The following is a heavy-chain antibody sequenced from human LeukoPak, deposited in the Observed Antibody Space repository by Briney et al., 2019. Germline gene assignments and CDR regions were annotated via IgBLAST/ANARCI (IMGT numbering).Heavy chain of an antibody. Sequence: GGSLRLSCAASGFTFSSYVMNWVRQAPGKGLEWVSSISDNGVTRYYADSVKGRFTISRDNSDNTVYLQMNSLRAEDTAIHCCAKAPAPYYYYYGMDVWGQGTAVTVSS. CDR2: ISDNGVTR. CDR1: GFTFSSYV. J-gene: IGHJ6*02. CDR3: AKAPAPYYYYYGMDV. V-gene: IGHV3-23*01.